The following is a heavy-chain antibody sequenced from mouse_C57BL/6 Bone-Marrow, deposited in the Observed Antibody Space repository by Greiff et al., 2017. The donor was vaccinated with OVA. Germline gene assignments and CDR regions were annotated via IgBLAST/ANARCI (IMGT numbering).Heavy chain of an antibody. D-gene: IGHD1-1*01. V-gene: IGHV1-69*01. J-gene: IGHJ2*01. CDR1: GYTFTSYW. CDR2: IDPSDSYT. CDR3: ARWPHYYGTTYYFDY. Sequence: VQLQQSGAELVMPGASVKLSCKASGYTFTSYWMHWVKQRPGQGLEWIGEIDPSDSYTNYNQKFKGKSTLTVDKSSSTAYMQLSSLTSEDSAVYYCARWPHYYGTTYYFDYWGQGTTLTVSS.